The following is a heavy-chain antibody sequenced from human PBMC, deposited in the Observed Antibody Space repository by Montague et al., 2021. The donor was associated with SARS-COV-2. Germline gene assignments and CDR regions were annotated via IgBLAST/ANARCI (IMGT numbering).Heavy chain of an antibody. Sequence: TLSLTCTVSGGSISSGGYYWSWIRQHPGKGLEWIGYIYYSGSTYYNPSLKSRVTISVDTSKNQFSLKLSSVTAADTAVYYCARDDYTPGDYYYYYGMDVWGQGTTVTVSS. V-gene: IGHV4-31*03. CDR2: IYYSGST. J-gene: IGHJ6*02. CDR3: ARDDYTPGDYYYYYGMDV. D-gene: IGHD4-11*01. CDR1: GGSISSGGYY.